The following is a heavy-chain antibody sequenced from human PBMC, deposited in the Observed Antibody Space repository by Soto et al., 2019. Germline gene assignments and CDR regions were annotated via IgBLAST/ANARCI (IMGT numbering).Heavy chain of an antibody. CDR2: IYYSGST. CDR3: ASGMGLDTAMVYYYGMDV. V-gene: IGHV4-30-4*01. Sequence: SETLSLTCTVSGGSISSGDYYWSWIRQPPGKGLEWIGYIYYSGSTYYNPSLKSRVTISVDTSKNQFSLKLSSVTAADTAVYYCASGMGLDTAMVYYYGMDVWGQGTTVTVSS. D-gene: IGHD5-18*01. CDR1: GGSISSGDYY. J-gene: IGHJ6*02.